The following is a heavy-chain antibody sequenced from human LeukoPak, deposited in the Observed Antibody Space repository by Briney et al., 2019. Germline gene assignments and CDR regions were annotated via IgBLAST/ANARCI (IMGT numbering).Heavy chain of an antibody. D-gene: IGHD3-9*01. J-gene: IGHJ4*02. CDR1: GGSISSGGYS. CDR3: ARDSLRGRPLTG. CDR2: IYHSGST. Sequence: PSQTLSLTCAVSGGSISSGGYSWSWIRQPPGKGLEWIGYIYHSGSTYYNPSLKSRVTISVDTSKNQFSLKLSSVTAADTAVYYCARDSLRGRPLTGWGQGTLVTVSS. V-gene: IGHV4-30-2*01.